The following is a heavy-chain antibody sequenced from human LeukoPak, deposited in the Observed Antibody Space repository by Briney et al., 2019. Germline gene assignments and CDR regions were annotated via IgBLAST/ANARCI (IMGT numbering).Heavy chain of an antibody. D-gene: IGHD3-22*01. CDR3: ARGPKNYYDTSGYYRGDAFDI. CDR1: GFSVSSNY. V-gene: IGHV3-53*01. CDR2: IYSGGST. Sequence: GGSLRPSCAASGFSVSSNYMSWVRQAPGKGLEWVSVIYSGGSTYYADSVKGRFTNSRDNSKNTLYLQMNSLRAEDTAVYYCARGPKNYYDTSGYYRGDAFDIWGQGTMVTVSS. J-gene: IGHJ3*02.